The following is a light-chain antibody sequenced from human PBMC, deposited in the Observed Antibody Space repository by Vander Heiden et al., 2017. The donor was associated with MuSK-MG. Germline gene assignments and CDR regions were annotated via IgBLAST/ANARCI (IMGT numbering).Light chain of an antibody. CDR2: MKN. J-gene: IGLJ3*02. CDR3: SALDSSLRAHLGRV. CDR1: SNIVGNQG. Sequence: QAGLTQPPSVSKGLRQPATLTCSGNSNIVGNQGAAGRQQHQGHPPKRLADMKNNRPSGISERCSASRAGNTAALTITGLQPEDEADEYCSALDSSLRAHLGRVFGGGTKLTVL. V-gene: IGLV10-54*02.